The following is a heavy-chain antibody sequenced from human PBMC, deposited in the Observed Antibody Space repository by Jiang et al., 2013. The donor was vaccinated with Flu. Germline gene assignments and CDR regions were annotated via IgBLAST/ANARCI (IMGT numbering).Heavy chain of an antibody. V-gene: IGHV3-21*01. CDR1: GFTFSSYS. Sequence: VQLVESGGGLVKPGGSLRLSCAASGFTFSSYSMNWVRQAPGKGLEWVSSISSSSSYIYYADSVKGRFTISRDNAKNSLYLQMNSLRAEDTAVYYCASGWVGATHYYGMDVWGQGTTVTVSS. J-gene: IGHJ6*02. D-gene: IGHD1-26*01. CDR2: ISSSSSYI. CDR3: ASGWVGATHYYGMDV.